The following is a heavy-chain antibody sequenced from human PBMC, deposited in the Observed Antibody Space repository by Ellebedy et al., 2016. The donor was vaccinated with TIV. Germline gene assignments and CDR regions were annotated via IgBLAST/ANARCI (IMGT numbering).Heavy chain of an antibody. CDR1: GYTFTSYY. CDR3: AASPGGENCSGGTCDFDY. J-gene: IGHJ4*02. V-gene: IGHV1-18*04. D-gene: IGHD2-15*01. Sequence: AASVKVSCKASGYTFTSYYMHWVRQAPGQGLEWMGWISAYNGNTNYAQKLQGRVTMTTDTSTSTAYMELRSLRSDDTAVYYCAASPGGENCSGGTCDFDYWGQGTLVTVSS. CDR2: ISAYNGNT.